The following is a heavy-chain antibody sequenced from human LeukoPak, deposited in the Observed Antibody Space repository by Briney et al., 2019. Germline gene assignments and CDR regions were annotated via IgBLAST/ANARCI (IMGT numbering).Heavy chain of an antibody. Sequence: FCRASGYTFTGHYMHWVRQAPGKGLVWVAVIWYDGSNKHYAGSVQGRFRISRDNSKNTLYLQMDRLRAGDTAVYYCARDGTTEEKATIAPYYYGMDVWGQGTTVTVSS. V-gene: IGHV3-33*01. D-gene: IGHD1-1*01. J-gene: IGHJ6*02. CDR3: ARDGTTEEKATIAPYYYGMDV. CDR1: GYTFTGHY. CDR2: IWYDGSNK.